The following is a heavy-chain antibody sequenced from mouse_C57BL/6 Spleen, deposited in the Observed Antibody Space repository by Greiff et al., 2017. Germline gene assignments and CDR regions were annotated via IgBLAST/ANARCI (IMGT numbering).Heavy chain of an antibody. CDR3: ARDYGSSYYAMDY. CDR2: IDPANGNT. V-gene: IGHV14-3*01. J-gene: IGHJ4*01. Sequence: EVKLVESVAELVRPGASVKLSCTASGFNIKNTYMHWVKQRPEQGLEWIGRIDPANGNTKYAPKFQGKATITADTSSNTAYLQLSSLTSEDTAIYYCARDYGSSYYAMDYWGQGTSVTVSS. D-gene: IGHD1-1*01. CDR1: GFNIKNTY.